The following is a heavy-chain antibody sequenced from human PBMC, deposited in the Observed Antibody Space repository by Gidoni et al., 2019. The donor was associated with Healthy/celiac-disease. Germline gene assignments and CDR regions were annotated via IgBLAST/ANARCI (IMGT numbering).Heavy chain of an antibody. CDR3: ASHPVGTQYIAVAGNQDY. CDR2: ISSSSSYI. D-gene: IGHD6-19*01. J-gene: IGHJ4*02. V-gene: IGHV3-21*01. CDR1: GFTFSSYS. Sequence: GGLVKPGGSLRLSCAASGFTFSSYSMNWVRQAPGKGLEWVSSISSSSSYIYYADSVKGRFTISRDNAKNSLYLQMNSLRAEDTAVYYCASHPVGTQYIAVAGNQDYWGQGTLVTVSS.